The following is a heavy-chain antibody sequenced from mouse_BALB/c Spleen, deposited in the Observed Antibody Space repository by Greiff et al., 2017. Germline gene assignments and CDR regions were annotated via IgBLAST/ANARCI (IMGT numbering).Heavy chain of an antibody. Sequence: EVQVVESGGGLVQPGGSLRLSCATSGFTFTDYYMSWVRQPPGKALEWLGLIRNKANGYTTEYSASVKGRFTTSRDNSQSILYLQMNTLRAEDSATSDCSSDDGLRGYAMDYWGQGTSVTVSS. J-gene: IGHJ4*01. CDR1: GFTFTDYY. D-gene: IGHD2-4*01. CDR3: SSDDGLRGYAMDY. CDR2: IRNKANGYTT. V-gene: IGHV7-3*02.